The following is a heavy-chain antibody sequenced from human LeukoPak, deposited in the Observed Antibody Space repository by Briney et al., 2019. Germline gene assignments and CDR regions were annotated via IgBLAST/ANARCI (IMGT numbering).Heavy chain of an antibody. CDR3: ARVGRWLQLFDY. CDR1: GGSISSGGYY. V-gene: IGHV4-31*03. CDR2: IYYSGST. J-gene: IGHJ4*02. D-gene: IGHD5-24*01. Sequence: PSETLSLTCTVSGGSISSGGYYWSWIRQHPEKGLEWIGYIYYSGSTYYNPSLKSRVTISVDTSKNQFSLKLSSVTAADTAVYYCARVGRWLQLFDYWGQGTLVTVSS.